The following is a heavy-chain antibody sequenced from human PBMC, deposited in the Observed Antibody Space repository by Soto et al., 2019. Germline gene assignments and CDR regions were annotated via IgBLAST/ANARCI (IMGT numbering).Heavy chain of an antibody. CDR2: IYPGDSDT. CDR3: ARSLVFPATAPTYMDA. Sequence: GESLKISCKGSGYSFTSYWIGWVRQMPGKGLEWMGIIYPGDSDTRYSPSFQGQVTISADKSISTAYLQWSSLKASDTAMYYCARSLVFPATAPTYMDALGKGDTLTISS. CDR1: GYSFTSYW. V-gene: IGHV5-51*01. D-gene: IGHD1-26*01. J-gene: IGHJ6*03.